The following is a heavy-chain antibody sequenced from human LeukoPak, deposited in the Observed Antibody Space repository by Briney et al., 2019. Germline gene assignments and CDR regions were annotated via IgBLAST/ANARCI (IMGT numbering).Heavy chain of an antibody. CDR2: VYYSGST. J-gene: IGHJ4*02. V-gene: IGHV4-39*01. CDR3: ARQYRDSSGYYYFDY. D-gene: IGHD3-22*01. Sequence: SETLSLTCTVYGGSISSFEYYWGWIRQPPGKGLEWIGSVYYSGSTHYSPSLKSRVTISVDMSRNQFSLKLSSVTAADTALYFCARQYRDSSGYYYFDYWGQGTLITVSS. CDR1: GGSISSFEYY.